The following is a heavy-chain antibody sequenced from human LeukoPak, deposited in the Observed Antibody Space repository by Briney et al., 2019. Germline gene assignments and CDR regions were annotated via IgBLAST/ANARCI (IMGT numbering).Heavy chain of an antibody. D-gene: IGHD3-10*01. Sequence: GGSLRLSCAASGFTVSSNYMSWFRQAPGKGLEWVSVIYSGGSTYYADSVKGRFTISRDSSKNTLYLQMNSLRPEDTAVYYCAREVVSVQSLWGQGTLVTVSS. CDR1: GFTVSSNY. J-gene: IGHJ4*02. V-gene: IGHV3-53*01. CDR3: AREVVSVQSL. CDR2: IYSGGST.